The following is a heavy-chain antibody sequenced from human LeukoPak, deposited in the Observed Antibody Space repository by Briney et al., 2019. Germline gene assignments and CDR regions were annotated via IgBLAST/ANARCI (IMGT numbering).Heavy chain of an antibody. D-gene: IGHD3-22*01. CDR1: GFTFSSYS. CDR2: ISSSSSYI. CDR3: ARDRAGAGYYDGSGYDYYGMDV. J-gene: IGHJ6*02. V-gene: IGHV3-21*01. Sequence: AGGSLRLSCAASGFTFSSYSVNWVRQAPGKGLEWVSSISSSSSYIYYADSVKGRFTISRDNAKNSLYLQMNSLRAEDTAVYYCARDRAGAGYYDGSGYDYYGMDVWGQGTTVTVSS.